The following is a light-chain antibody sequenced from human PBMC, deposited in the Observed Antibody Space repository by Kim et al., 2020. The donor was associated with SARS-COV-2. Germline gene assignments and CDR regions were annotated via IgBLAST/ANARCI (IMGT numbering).Light chain of an antibody. Sequence: QRVTISCTGSSSNIGAGYDVHWYQQLPGTAPKPLIYGNSNRPSGVPDRFSGSKSGTSASLAITGLQAEDEADYYCQSYDSSLSVWVLGGGTQRTV. CDR1: SSNIGAGYD. V-gene: IGLV1-40*01. CDR3: QSYDSSLSVWV. J-gene: IGLJ3*02. CDR2: GNS.